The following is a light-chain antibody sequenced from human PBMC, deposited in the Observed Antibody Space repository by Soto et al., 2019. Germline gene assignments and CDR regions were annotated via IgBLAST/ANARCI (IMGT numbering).Light chain of an antibody. J-gene: IGKJ2*01. V-gene: IGKV3-15*01. CDR3: QQYSSWPLYN. Sequence: EMVMTQSPATLSVSPGERATLACRASQSVNSSLVWYQQKPGQTPRLLIYAASTRATGIPARFNGSGSGTEFTLTISSLQSEDCAVYYCQQYSSWPLYNFGQGTKLEVK. CDR1: QSVNSS. CDR2: AAS.